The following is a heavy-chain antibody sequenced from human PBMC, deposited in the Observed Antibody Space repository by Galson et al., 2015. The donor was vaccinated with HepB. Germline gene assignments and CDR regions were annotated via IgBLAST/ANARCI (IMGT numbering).Heavy chain of an antibody. CDR2: ISYDGSNK. CDR3: ARDALWFGELLVNHFDY. Sequence: SLRLSCAASGFTFSSYAMHWVRQAPGKGLEWVAVISYDGSNKYYADSVKGRFTISRDNSKNTLYLQMNGLRAEDTAVYYCARDALWFGELLVNHFDYWGQGTLVTVSS. D-gene: IGHD3-10*01. J-gene: IGHJ4*02. V-gene: IGHV3-30-3*01. CDR1: GFTFSSYA.